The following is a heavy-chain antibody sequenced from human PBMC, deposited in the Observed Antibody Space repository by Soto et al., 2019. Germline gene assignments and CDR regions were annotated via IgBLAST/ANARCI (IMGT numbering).Heavy chain of an antibody. J-gene: IGHJ4*02. CDR1: GFTFGDYW. CDR3: ATAEVDY. CDR2: MTGDGRTT. V-gene: IGHV3-74*03. Sequence: GGSLRLSCAAAGFTFGDYWMHWVRQPPGKGPEWVSRMTGDGRTTQYADSVKGRFTASRDNAKSTLYLQMNSLRAEDTAVYYCATAEVDYWGPGTLVTVSS.